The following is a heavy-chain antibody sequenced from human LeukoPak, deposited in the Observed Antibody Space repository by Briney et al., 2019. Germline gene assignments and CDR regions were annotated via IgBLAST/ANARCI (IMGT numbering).Heavy chain of an antibody. Sequence: ASVKVSCKASGYTFTGYYMHWVRQAPGQGLEWMGWINPNSGGTNYAQKFQGRVTMTTDTSTSTAYMELRSLRSDDTAVYYCASTTGTYRFDPWGQGTLVTVSS. CDR1: GYTFTGYY. V-gene: IGHV1-2*02. CDR3: ASTTGTYRFDP. D-gene: IGHD1-1*01. CDR2: INPNSGGT. J-gene: IGHJ5*02.